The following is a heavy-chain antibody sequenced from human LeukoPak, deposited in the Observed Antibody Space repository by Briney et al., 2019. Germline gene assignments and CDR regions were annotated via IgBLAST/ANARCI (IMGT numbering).Heavy chain of an antibody. Sequence: SETLSLTCTVSGYSISSGYYWGWIRQPPGKGLEWIGSIYHSGSTYYNPSLKSRVTISVDTSKNQFSLKLSSVTAADTAVYYCARGYIAAAWFDPWGQGTLVTVSS. CDR1: GYSISSGYY. J-gene: IGHJ5*02. V-gene: IGHV4-38-2*02. D-gene: IGHD6-13*01. CDR2: IYHSGST. CDR3: ARGYIAAAWFDP.